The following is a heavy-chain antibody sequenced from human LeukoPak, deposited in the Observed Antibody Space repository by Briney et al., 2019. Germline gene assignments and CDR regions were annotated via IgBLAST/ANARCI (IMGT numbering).Heavy chain of an antibody. V-gene: IGHV4-59*01. J-gene: IGHJ4*02. CDR1: GGSISSYY. D-gene: IGHD6-13*01. CDR2: IYYSGST. CDR3: ARVRGIAAAGLDY. Sequence: NSSETLSLTCTVSGGSISSYYWSWIRQPPGKGLEWIAYIYYSGSTNYNPSLKSRVTISVDTSKNQFSLKLSSVTAADTAVYYCARVRGIAAAGLDYWGQGTLVSVSS.